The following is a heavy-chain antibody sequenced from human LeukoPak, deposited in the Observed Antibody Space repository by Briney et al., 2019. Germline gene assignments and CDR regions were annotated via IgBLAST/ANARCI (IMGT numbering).Heavy chain of an antibody. CDR1: GGSISSYY. CDR2: IYYSGST. J-gene: IGHJ4*02. V-gene: IGHV4-59*01. Sequence: SETLSPTCTVSGGSISSYYWSWIRQPPGKALEWIGYIYYSGSTNYNPSLKSRVTISVDTSKNQFSLKLSSVTAADTAVYYCARVDPDSSSTLEVFDYWGQGTLVTVSS. D-gene: IGHD6-6*01. CDR3: ARVDPDSSSTLEVFDY.